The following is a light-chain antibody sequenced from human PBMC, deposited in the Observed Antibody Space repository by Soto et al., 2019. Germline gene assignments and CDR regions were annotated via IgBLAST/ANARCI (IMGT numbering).Light chain of an antibody. Sequence: QSVLTQSXSASASLGSSVKLTCTLSSGHRSYIIAWHQQQPGKAPRYLMKLEGSGSYNKGSGVPDRFSGSSSXXXXXLTXSNXXSEDEADXXCETWDSNIRVFGGGTXXTVL. CDR3: ETWDSNIRV. V-gene: IGLV4-60*03. CDR2: LEGSGSY. CDR1: SGHRSYI. J-gene: IGLJ2*01.